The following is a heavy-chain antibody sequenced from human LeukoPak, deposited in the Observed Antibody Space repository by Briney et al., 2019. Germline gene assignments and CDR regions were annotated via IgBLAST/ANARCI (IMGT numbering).Heavy chain of an antibody. CDR1: GGSISSSSYY. CDR2: IYYSGST. D-gene: IGHD2-15*01. CDR3: ARHRSPYIVVVVAATLPYIDY. Sequence: SETLSLTCTVSGGSISSSSYYWGWIRQPPGKGLEWIGSIYYSGSTYYNPSLKSRVTISVDTSKNQFSLKLSSVTAADTAAYYCARHRSPYIVVVVAATLPYIDYWGQGTLVTVSS. V-gene: IGHV4-39*01. J-gene: IGHJ4*02.